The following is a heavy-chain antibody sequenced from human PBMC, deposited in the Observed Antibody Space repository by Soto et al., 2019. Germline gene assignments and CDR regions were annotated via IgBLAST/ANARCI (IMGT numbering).Heavy chain of an antibody. CDR2: TYYRSKWYN. J-gene: IGHJ6*02. V-gene: IGHV6-1*01. CDR3: ARVSYYYDSSPYYYYYGMDV. Sequence: SQTLSLTCAISGDSVSSNSAAWNWVRRSPSRGLEWLGRTYYRSKWYNDYAVSVKSRITINPDTSKNQFSLQLNSVTPEDTAVYYCARVSYYYDSSPYYYYYGMDVWGQGTTVTVSS. D-gene: IGHD3-22*01. CDR1: GDSVSSNSAA.